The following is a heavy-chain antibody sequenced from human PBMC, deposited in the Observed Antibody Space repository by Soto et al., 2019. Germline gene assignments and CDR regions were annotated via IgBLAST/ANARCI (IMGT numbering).Heavy chain of an antibody. CDR2: IKSKTDGGTT. CDR1: GFTFSNAW. V-gene: IGHV3-15*01. D-gene: IGHD4-17*01. J-gene: IGHJ5*02. CDR3: TTDRYYGDYWFDP. Sequence: EVQLVESGGGLVKPGGSLRPSCAASGFTFSNAWMSWVRQAPGKGLEWVGRIKSKTDGGTTDYAAPVKGRFTISRDDSKNTLYLQMNSLKTEDTAVYYCTTDRYYGDYWFDPWGQGTLVTVSS.